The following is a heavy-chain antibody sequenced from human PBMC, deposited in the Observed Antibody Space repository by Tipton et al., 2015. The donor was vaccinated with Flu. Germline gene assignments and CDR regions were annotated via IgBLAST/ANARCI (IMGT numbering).Heavy chain of an antibody. CDR2: INHSGST. V-gene: IGHV4-34*01. Sequence: LRLSCAVYGGSFSGYYWSWIRQPPGKGLEWIGEINHSGSTNYNPSLKSRVTISVDTSKNQFSLKLSSVTAADTAVYYCARLRGYSYGIDYWGQGTLVTVSS. CDR1: GGSFSGYY. J-gene: IGHJ4*02. CDR3: ARLRGYSYGIDY. D-gene: IGHD5-18*01.